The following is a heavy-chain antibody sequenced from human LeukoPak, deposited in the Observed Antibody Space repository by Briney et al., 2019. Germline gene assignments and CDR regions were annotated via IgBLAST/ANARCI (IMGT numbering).Heavy chain of an antibody. J-gene: IGHJ6*03. CDR2: IWYGGSNK. CDR3: AKGDYMDV. Sequence: PGRSLRLSCAASGFTFSSYGMHWVRQAPGKGLEWVAVIWYGGSNKYYADSVKGRFTISRDNSKNTLYLQMNSLRAEDTAVYYCAKGDYMDVWGKGTTVTVSS. V-gene: IGHV3-30*18. CDR1: GFTFSSYG.